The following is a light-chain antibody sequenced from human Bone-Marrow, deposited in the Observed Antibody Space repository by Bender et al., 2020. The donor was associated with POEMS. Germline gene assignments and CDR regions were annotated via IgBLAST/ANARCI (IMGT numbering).Light chain of an antibody. CDR3: STWDDRLNAWL. J-gene: IGLJ3*02. Sequence: QSVLTQPPSVSGAPGQRVTISCSGSSSNIGANYDVHWYQHLPGTAPKLLIFGVSIRPSGVPDRFSGSKSGTSGLLAISGLQSEDAADYYCSTWDDRLNAWLFGGGTKLTVL. CDR1: SSNIGANYD. CDR2: GVS. V-gene: IGLV1-50*01.